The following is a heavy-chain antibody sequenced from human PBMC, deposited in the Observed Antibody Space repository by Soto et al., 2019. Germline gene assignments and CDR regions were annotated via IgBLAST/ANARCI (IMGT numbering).Heavy chain of an antibody. V-gene: IGHV1-18*01. CDR1: GYNFNTYF. Sequence: QVQVVQSGPEMRKPGASVKVSCRTSGYNFNTYFLTWVRQAPGQGLEGMGWISADSDDGVYTQSLQNSLTLTTASSTSTAYMELTKLRSDDTAIYYCATGVIDVWGQGTLVTVSS. D-gene: IGHD7-27*01. J-gene: IGHJ4*02. CDR3: ATGVIDV. CDR2: ISADSDDG.